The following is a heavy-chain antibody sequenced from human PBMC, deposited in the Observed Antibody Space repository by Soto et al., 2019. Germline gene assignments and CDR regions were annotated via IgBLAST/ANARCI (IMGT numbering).Heavy chain of an antibody. CDR1: GGSISSGGYY. J-gene: IGHJ6*02. D-gene: IGHD3-10*01. CDR2: IYYSGST. V-gene: IGHV4-31*03. Sequence: LSLTCTVSGGSISSGGYYWSWIRQHPGKGLEWIGYIYYSGSTYYNPSLKSRVTISVDTSKNQFSLKLSSVTAADTAVYYCARVRGSGYYYYGMDVWGQGTTVTVSS. CDR3: ARVRGSGYYYYGMDV.